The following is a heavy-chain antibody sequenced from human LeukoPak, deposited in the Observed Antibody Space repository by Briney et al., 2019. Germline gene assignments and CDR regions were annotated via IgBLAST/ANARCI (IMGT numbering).Heavy chain of an antibody. CDR1: GGSISSSSYY. Sequence: PSETLSLTCTVSGGSISSSSYYWGWIRQPPGKGLEWIGSIYYSGSTYYNPSLKSRVTISVDTSKNQFSLKLSSVTAADTAVYYCARHGTRRHYFDYWGQGTLVTVSS. D-gene: IGHD1-1*01. CDR3: ARHGTRRHYFDY. V-gene: IGHV4-39*01. CDR2: IYYSGST. J-gene: IGHJ4*02.